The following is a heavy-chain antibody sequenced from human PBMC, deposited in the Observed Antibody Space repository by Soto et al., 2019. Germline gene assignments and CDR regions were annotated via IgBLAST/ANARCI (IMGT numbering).Heavy chain of an antibody. CDR1: GGSVSSGSYY. Sequence: SETLSLTCTVSGGSVSSGSYYWSWIRQPPGKGLEWIGYIYYSGSTNYNPSLKSRVTISVDTSKNQFSLKLSSVTAADTAVYYCARGWSYGGGFVYWGQGTLVTVSS. CDR3: ARGWSYGGGFVY. CDR2: IYYSGST. J-gene: IGHJ4*02. D-gene: IGHD3-16*01. V-gene: IGHV4-61*01.